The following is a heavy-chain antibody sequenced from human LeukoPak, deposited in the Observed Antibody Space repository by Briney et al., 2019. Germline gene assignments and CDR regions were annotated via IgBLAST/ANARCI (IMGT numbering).Heavy chain of an antibody. CDR2: IIPIFGTA. Sequence: SVTVSCKASGGTFSSYAISWVRQAPGQGLEWMGGIIPIFGTANYAQKFQGRVTITADESTSTAYMELSSLGSEDTAVYYCARDRGHYYDSSGSSNWFDPWGQGTLVTVSS. V-gene: IGHV1-69*13. J-gene: IGHJ5*02. CDR1: GGTFSSYA. CDR3: ARDRGHYYDSSGSSNWFDP. D-gene: IGHD3-22*01.